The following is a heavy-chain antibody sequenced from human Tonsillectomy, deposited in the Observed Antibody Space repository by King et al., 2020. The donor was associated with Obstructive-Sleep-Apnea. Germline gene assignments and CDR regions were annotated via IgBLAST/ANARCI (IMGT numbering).Heavy chain of an antibody. CDR3: ARDIHYDIFSSNCFEY. D-gene: IGHD3-3*01. Sequence: VQLVESGGGLVQPGRSLRLSCAASGFTFDDYAMHWVRQAPGKGLEWVSGISWNSASIGYADSVKGRFTISRDNAKNSLDLQMNSLRAEDTALYYCARDIHYDIFSSNCFEYWGQGTLVTVSS. CDR2: ISWNSASI. V-gene: IGHV3-9*01. J-gene: IGHJ4*02. CDR1: GFTFDDYA.